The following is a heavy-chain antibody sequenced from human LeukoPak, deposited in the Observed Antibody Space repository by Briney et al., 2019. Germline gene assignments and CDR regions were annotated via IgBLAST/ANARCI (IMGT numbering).Heavy chain of an antibody. V-gene: IGHV1-8*01. CDR2: MNPNSGNT. CDR1: GYTFTSYD. Sequence: ASVKVSCKASGYTFTSYDINWVRQATGQGLEWMGWMNPNSGNTGYAQKFQGRVTMTRNTSISTAYMELSSVRSEDTAVYYCARYGSAVHDYGDYVAEDYWGQGTLVTVSS. D-gene: IGHD4-17*01. CDR3: ARYGSAVHDYGDYVAEDY. J-gene: IGHJ4*02.